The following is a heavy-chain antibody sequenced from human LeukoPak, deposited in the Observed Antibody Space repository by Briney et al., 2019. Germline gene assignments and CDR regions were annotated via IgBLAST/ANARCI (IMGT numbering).Heavy chain of an antibody. Sequence: ASVKVSCKASGGTFSSYAISWVRQAPGQGLAWMGGIIPIFGTANYAQKFQGRVTITADESTSTAYMELSSLRSEDTAVYYCAYYYDSSGYYGQYWGQGTLVTVSS. J-gene: IGHJ4*02. CDR2: IIPIFGTA. D-gene: IGHD3-22*01. CDR3: AYYYDSSGYYGQY. V-gene: IGHV1-69*13. CDR1: GGTFSSYA.